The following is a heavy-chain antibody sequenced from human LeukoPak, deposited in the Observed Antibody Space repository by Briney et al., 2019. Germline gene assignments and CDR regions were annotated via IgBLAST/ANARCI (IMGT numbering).Heavy chain of an antibody. Sequence: SETLSLTCAVYGGSFSGYYWSWIRQPPGKGLEWIGEIYHSGSTNYNPSLKSRVTISVDTSKNQFSLKLSSVTAADTAVYYCARVGGYSYGYWWGQGTLVTVSS. D-gene: IGHD5-18*01. CDR1: GGSFSGYY. J-gene: IGHJ4*02. CDR3: ARVGGYSYGYW. CDR2: IYHSGST. V-gene: IGHV4-34*01.